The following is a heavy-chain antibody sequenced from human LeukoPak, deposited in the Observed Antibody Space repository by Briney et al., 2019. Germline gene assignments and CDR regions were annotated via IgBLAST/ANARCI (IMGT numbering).Heavy chain of an antibody. J-gene: IGHJ5*02. CDR2: ISSSSSYI. Sequence: GGSLRLSCAASGFTFSSYSMNWVRQAPGKGLEWASSISSSSSYIYYADSVKGRFTISRDNAKNSLYLQMNSLRAEDTAVYYCARESSSGWVTWGQGTLVTVSS. D-gene: IGHD6-19*01. CDR1: GFTFSSYS. V-gene: IGHV3-21*01. CDR3: ARESSSGWVT.